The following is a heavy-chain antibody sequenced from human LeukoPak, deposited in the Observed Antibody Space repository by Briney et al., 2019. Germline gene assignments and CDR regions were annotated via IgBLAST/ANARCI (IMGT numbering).Heavy chain of an antibody. CDR1: GSSISNHY. D-gene: IGHD2-2*01. J-gene: IGHJ4*02. V-gene: IGHV4-4*09. CDR2: IYTSGST. CDR3: ARHGVVPAPFDY. Sequence: SETLSLTCSVSGSSISNHYWSWIRQPPGKGLEWIGYIYTSGSTNYNPSLKSRVTISVDTSKNLFSLKLSSVTAADTAVYYCARHGVVPAPFDYWGQGTLVTVSS.